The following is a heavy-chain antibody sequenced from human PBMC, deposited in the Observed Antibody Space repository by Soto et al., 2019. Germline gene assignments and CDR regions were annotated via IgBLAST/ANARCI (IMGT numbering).Heavy chain of an antibody. J-gene: IGHJ5*02. CDR2: IIPIFGTT. CDR1: GGTFGSDA. D-gene: IGHD3-22*01. CDR3: ARDRTDSGYYTNWLDP. Sequence: ASVKVSCKASGGTFGSDAITWVRQAPGQGLEWVGRIIPIFGTTNYAQNLQGRVTISADKSTLTSYMELHSLTSDDTALYYCARDRTDSGYYTNWLDPWGQGTQVTSPQ. V-gene: IGHV1-69*06.